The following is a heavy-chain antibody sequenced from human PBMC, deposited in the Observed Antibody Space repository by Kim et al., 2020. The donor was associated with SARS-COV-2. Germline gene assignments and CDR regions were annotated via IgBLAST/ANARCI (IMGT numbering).Heavy chain of an antibody. V-gene: IGHV4-34*01. J-gene: IGHJ4*02. CDR3: ARESRSDSGGYYNFDF. Sequence: SLESRVTISLDTSKNQFSLNLRSVTDTDTAVYYCARESRSDSGGYYNFDFWGQGTLVTVSS. D-gene: IGHD3-22*01.